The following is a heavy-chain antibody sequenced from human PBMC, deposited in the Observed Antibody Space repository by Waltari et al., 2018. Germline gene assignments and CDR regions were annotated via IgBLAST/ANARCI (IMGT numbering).Heavy chain of an antibody. J-gene: IGHJ5*02. Sequence: QVQLHESGPGLVQPSETLSLACPVSGDSVVSNYWSWIRQSAGKGMEWIGRSYVGGTTNYNPALSGRVSMSVDMSKNQIFLKIMSVTAADTGVYYCARETRHGDWFDPWGQGTLVTVSS. CDR1: GDSVVSNY. CDR3: ARETRHGDWFDP. V-gene: IGHV4-4*07. D-gene: IGHD3-16*01. CDR2: SYVGGTT.